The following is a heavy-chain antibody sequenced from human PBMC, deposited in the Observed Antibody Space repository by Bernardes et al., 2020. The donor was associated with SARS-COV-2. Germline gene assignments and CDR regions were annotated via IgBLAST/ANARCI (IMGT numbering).Heavy chain of an antibody. Sequence: GGSLRLSCAASGFSFSSYIMNWVRQAPGKGLEWVSYISTSSTTIYYADSVKGRFTISRDNAKNSRYRQMNSLSDEDTAVYDCAMAFGTVVVIGIPDWGQGTVLTVSA. CDR2: ISTSSTTI. J-gene: IGHJ4*02. CDR1: GFSFSSYI. V-gene: IGHV3-48*02. D-gene: IGHD2-21*01. CDR3: AMAFGTVVVIGIPD.